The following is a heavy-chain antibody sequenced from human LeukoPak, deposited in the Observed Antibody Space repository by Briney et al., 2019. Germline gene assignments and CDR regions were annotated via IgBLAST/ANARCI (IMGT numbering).Heavy chain of an antibody. J-gene: IGHJ4*02. V-gene: IGHV1-2*02. Sequence: ASVKVSCKASGYTFTGYYMHWVRQAPGQGLEWMGWINPNSGGTNYAQKFQGRVTMTRDTSISTAYMELSRLRSDDTAVYYCARVQGNVKTTVTNFDYWGQGTLVTVSS. D-gene: IGHD4-17*01. CDR3: ARVQGNVKTTVTNFDY. CDR1: GYTFTGYY. CDR2: INPNSGGT.